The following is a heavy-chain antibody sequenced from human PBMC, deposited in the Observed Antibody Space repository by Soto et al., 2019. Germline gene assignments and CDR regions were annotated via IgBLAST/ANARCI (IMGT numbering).Heavy chain of an antibody. CDR3: ASDNRYNLNDEGWFDP. V-gene: IGHV1-8*01. CDR1: GYSFSDYD. D-gene: IGHD1-20*01. Sequence: QVQLVQSGAEVKKPGASVKVSCKASGYSFSDYDINWVRQATGQGPEWMGWMNPNSGNTGYAQKFQGRVTMTRNTSINTSYIELSSLGSEDTAVYYCASDNRYNLNDEGWFDPCGQGTLVTVSS. J-gene: IGHJ5*02. CDR2: MNPNSGNT.